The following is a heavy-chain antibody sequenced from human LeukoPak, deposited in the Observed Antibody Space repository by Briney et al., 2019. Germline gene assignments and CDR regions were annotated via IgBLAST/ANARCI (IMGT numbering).Heavy chain of an antibody. D-gene: IGHD6-13*01. CDR1: GFTFTNFV. CDR2: IDGSGVST. J-gene: IGHJ5*02. Sequence: GGSLRLSCAASGFTFTNFVMSWVRQAPGKGPEWVSYIDGSGVSTNYADSVKGRFTISRDNSKNTLYLQMNSLRAEDTAIYYCAKENWYLYNNNWYKTWFDPWGQGTLVTVSS. V-gene: IGHV3-23*01. CDR3: AKENWYLYNNNWYKTWFDP.